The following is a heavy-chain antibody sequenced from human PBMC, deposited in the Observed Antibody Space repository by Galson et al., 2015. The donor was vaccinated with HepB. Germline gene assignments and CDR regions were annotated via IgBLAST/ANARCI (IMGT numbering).Heavy chain of an antibody. CDR1: GGSISSGYFS. CDR3: ARGDSGYDPYSRSYAYVMDV. V-gene: IGHV4-30-2*01. J-gene: IGHJ6*02. CDR2: IHHSGST. D-gene: IGHD5-12*01. Sequence: TLSLTCAVSGGSISSGYFSWTWVRQPPGKGLEWIGYIHHSGSTFYNPSLKSRVTISLDRSKDQFSLQLNSVIAADTAVYYCARGDSGYDPYSRSYAYVMDVWGQGTTVTVSS.